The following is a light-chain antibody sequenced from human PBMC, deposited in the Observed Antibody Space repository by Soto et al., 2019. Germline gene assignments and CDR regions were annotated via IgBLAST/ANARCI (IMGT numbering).Light chain of an antibody. V-gene: IGLV2-14*01. Sequence: QSALTQPASVSGSLGQSITISCSGTSSDVGAYNYVSWYQQYPGKAPKLMIYHVTDRPSGVSNRFSGSKSGNTASLTISGLQAEDEADYYCCSYTTSNTVVFGTGTKLTV. CDR3: CSYTTSNTVV. J-gene: IGLJ1*01. CDR1: SSDVGAYNY. CDR2: HVT.